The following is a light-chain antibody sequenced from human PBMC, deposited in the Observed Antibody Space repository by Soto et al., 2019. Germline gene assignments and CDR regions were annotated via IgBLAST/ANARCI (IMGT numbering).Light chain of an antibody. CDR2: EAT. J-gene: IGLJ2*01. CDR3: NSYTRSRTVV. V-gene: IGLV2-14*01. CDR1: SSDIGAHDF. Sequence: QSALTQPASVSGSPGQSITLSCAGTSSDIGAHDFVSWYQHHPDKAPKLIIYEATKWPSGVSTRFSGSKTGNTASLTISGLQAEDEADYYCNSYTRSRTVVFGGGTKLTVL.